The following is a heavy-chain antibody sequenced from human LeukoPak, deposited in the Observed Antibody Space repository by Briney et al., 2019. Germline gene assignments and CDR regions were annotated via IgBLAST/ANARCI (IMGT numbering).Heavy chain of an antibody. V-gene: IGHV3-74*01. CDR2: VDTTGNNT. J-gene: IGHJ4*02. CDR3: ARGNIGFDY. Sequence: GGSLRLSCAASGFTFSNFWIHWVRQAPGERLVWVSRVDTTGNNTIYADSVKGRFTVSRDNAKHTVYLQMNSLRAEDTAVYYCARGNIGFDYWGRGALVPVS. CDR1: GFTFSNFW.